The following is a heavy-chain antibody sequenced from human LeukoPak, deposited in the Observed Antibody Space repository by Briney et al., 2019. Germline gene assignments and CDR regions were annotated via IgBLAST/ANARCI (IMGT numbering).Heavy chain of an antibody. CDR1: GFTFSSYS. V-gene: IGHV3-21*01. Sequence: PGGSLRLSCAASGFTFSSYSMNWVRQAPGKGLEWVSSISSSSSYIYYADSVKGGFTISRDNAKNSLYLQMNSLRAEDTAVYYCARERASYYYGSGSYLDYWGQGTLVTVSS. CDR2: ISSSSSYI. D-gene: IGHD3-10*01. CDR3: ARERASYYYGSGSYLDY. J-gene: IGHJ4*02.